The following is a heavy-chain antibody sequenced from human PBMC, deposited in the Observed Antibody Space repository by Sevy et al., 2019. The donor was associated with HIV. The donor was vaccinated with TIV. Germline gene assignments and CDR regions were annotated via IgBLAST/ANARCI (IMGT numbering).Heavy chain of an antibody. CDR3: AKDGPTDPYYDFWSGSHSSNWFDP. V-gene: IGHV3-23*01. D-gene: IGHD3-3*01. Sequence: GGSLRLSCAASGFTFSSYAMSWVRQAPGMGLEWVSAISGSGGSTYYADSVKGRFTISRDNSKNTLYLQMNSLRAEDTAVYYCAKDGPTDPYYDFWSGSHSSNWFDPWGQRTLVTVSS. CDR2: ISGSGGST. J-gene: IGHJ5*02. CDR1: GFTFSSYA.